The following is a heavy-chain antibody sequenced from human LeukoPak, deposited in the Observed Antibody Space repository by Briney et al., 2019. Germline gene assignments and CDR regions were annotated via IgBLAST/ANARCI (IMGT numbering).Heavy chain of an antibody. D-gene: IGHD6-13*01. CDR2: IGTGGDT. J-gene: IGHJ4*02. CDR3: ARAVAAAVIDY. CDR1: GFAFSSYA. Sequence: PGGSLRVSCAASGFAFSSYALHWVRRAPGKGLEWVSAIGTGGDTYYADSVMGGFTISRDNAKKSLYLHMNSLIAEDMAVYYCARAVAAAVIDYWGQGTLVTVSS. V-gene: IGHV3-47*01.